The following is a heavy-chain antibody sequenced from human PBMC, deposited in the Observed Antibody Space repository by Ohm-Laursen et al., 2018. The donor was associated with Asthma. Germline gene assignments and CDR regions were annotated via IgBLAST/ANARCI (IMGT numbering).Heavy chain of an antibody. D-gene: IGHD3-16*01. V-gene: IGHV7-4-1*02. Sequence: ASVKVSCNASGYTFTRFAVNWVRQAPGQGLEWLGWINTNTGNPTFAQGLTGRFVLSLDTSVSTAYLQISSLKAEDTAVYYCARGITFSDYWGQGTLVTVSS. J-gene: IGHJ4*02. CDR2: INTNTGNP. CDR3: ARGITFSDY. CDR1: GYTFTRFA.